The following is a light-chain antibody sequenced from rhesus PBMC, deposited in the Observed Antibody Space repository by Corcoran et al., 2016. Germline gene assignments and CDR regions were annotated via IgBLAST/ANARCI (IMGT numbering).Light chain of an antibody. Sequence: QAALTQPRSVSGSPGQSVTISCTGTTNDIADYDYVSWFQQHPGTAPKLLIYEVTKRPQGVSDRFSGSRSGNTDSLTISGLQAEDEADFYCSSYAGSNTYIFGDGTRLTVL. V-gene: IGLV2-32*02. J-gene: IGLJ1*01. CDR3: SSYAGSNTYI. CDR2: EVT. CDR1: TNDIADYDY.